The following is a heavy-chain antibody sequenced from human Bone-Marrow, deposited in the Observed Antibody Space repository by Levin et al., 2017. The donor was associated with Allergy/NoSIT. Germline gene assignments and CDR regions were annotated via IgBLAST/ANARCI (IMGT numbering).Heavy chain of an antibody. CDR1: GFTFSSYW. CDR2: IKSDGSDA. D-gene: IGHD2-2*01. CDR3: ARRSRYCTSTNCLSPRAYYVDV. Sequence: LSLTCAASGFTFSSYWMHWVRQGPGKGLVWVSRIKSDGSDAIYADSVKGRFTISRDNAKSTLYLQMNSLRAEDTAVYYCARRSRYCTSTNCLSPRAYYVDVWGKGTTVTVSS. V-gene: IGHV3-74*01. J-gene: IGHJ6*03.